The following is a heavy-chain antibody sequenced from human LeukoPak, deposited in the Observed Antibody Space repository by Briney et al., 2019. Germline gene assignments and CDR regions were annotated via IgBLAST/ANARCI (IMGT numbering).Heavy chain of an antibody. CDR3: ARDYVVDKWFGDPGIDY. CDR2: INTNTGNP. J-gene: IGHJ4*02. D-gene: IGHD3-10*01. V-gene: IGHV7-4-1*04. CDR1: GYTFTSYA. Sequence: ASVKVSCKASGYTFTSYAMNWVRQAPGQGLEWMGWINTNTGNPTYAQGFTGRFVFSLDTSVSMAYLQISSLKAEDTAVYYCARDYVVDKWFGDPGIDYWGQGTLVTVSS.